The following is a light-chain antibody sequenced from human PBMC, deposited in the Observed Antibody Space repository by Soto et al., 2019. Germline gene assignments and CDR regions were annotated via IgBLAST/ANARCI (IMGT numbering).Light chain of an antibody. J-gene: IGKJ5*01. V-gene: IGKV3-20*01. CDR2: GAS. CDR3: QQYGSSPPSST. CDR1: XRVSSGY. Sequence: EMGVTEWPGLLSAFAGGWGALSGSASXRVSSGYLAWYQQKPGQAPSLLXXGASNRATDIPDRFSGRVSGTDFTLTISRLEPQDFAVYYCQQYGSSPPSSTFCQGTRLEIK.